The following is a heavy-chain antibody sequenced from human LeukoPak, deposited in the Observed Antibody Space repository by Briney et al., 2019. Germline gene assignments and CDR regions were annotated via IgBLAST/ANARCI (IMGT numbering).Heavy chain of an antibody. J-gene: IGHJ4*02. CDR3: ARDTARITTPGGPDY. Sequence: ASVQVSCKASGYTFASYGISWVRQAPGQGLEWMGWISAYNDNTKYAQNLQGRVTLTTDTSTSTAYMELRSLTSDDTALYYCARDTARITTPGGPDYWGQGTLVTVSS. CDR1: GYTFASYG. V-gene: IGHV1-18*01. D-gene: IGHD6-13*01. CDR2: ISAYNDNT.